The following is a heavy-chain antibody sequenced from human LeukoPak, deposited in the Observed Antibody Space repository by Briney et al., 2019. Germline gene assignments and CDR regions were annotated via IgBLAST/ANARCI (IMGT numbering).Heavy chain of an antibody. V-gene: IGHV1-8*01. J-gene: IGHJ6*03. Sequence: GASVKVSCKASGYTFTSYDINWVRQATGQGLELMGLMNPNSGNTGYAQNFQSRVTMTRNTSITTAYMEVSRLRYEDTAVYYCARGIGAAAHFSYYYYYMDVWGKGTTVTVSS. CDR3: ARGIGAAAHFSYYYYYMDV. CDR1: GYTFTSYD. CDR2: MNPNSGNT. D-gene: IGHD6-13*01.